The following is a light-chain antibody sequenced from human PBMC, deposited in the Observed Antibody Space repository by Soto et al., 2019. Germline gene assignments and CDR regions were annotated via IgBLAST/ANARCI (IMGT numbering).Light chain of an antibody. V-gene: IGLV2-11*01. Sequence: QSVLTQPRSVSGSPGQSVTISCTGTSSDVGGYNYVSWYQQHPGKAPKLMIYDVTKRPSGVPDRFSGSKSGNTASLTISGLQAEDEADYHCCSYAGSYTFFVFGTGTKVTVL. CDR3: CSYAGSYTFFV. CDR2: DVT. CDR1: SSDVGGYNY. J-gene: IGLJ1*01.